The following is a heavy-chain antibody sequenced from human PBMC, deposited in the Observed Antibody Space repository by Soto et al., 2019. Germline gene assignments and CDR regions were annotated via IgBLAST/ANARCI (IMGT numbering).Heavy chain of an antibody. CDR3: ARDWGRGQFLTIKDY. CDR1: GYTFTSYA. D-gene: IGHD3-9*01. CDR2: INAGNGNT. J-gene: IGHJ4*02. Sequence: ASVKVSCKASGYTFTSYAMHWVRQAPGQRLEWMGWINAGNGNTKYSQKFQGRVTITRDTSASTGYMELSSLRSEDTAVYYCARDWGRGQFLTIKDYWGQGTLVTVSS. V-gene: IGHV1-3*01.